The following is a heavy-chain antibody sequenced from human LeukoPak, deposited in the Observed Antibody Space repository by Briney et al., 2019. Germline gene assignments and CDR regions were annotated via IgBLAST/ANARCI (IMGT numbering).Heavy chain of an antibody. CDR2: ISAYNGNT. V-gene: IGHV1-18*04. CDR3: ARGAMTTGLGLDY. D-gene: IGHD4-17*01. J-gene: IGHJ4*02. Sequence: ASVKVSCKASGYTFTGYYMHWVRQAPGQGLEWMGWISAYNGNTNYAQKLQGRVTMTTDTSTSTAYMELRSLRSDDTAVYYCARGAMTTGLGLDYWGQGTLVTVSS. CDR1: GYTFTGYY.